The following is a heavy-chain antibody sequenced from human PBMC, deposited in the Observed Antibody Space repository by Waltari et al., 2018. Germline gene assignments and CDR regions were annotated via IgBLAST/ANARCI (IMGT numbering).Heavy chain of an antibody. CDR1: GGSFSGYY. J-gene: IGHJ5*02. V-gene: IGHV4-34*01. CDR3: ARGDRWFDP. CDR2: INQSGRT. Sequence: QVQLQQWGAGLLKPSETLSLTCAVYGGSFSGYYWSWIRQPPGKGLEWIGEINQSGRTNYNPPLKSRVTISVDTSKNQFSLKLSSVTAADTAVYYCARGDRWFDPWGQGTLVTVSS.